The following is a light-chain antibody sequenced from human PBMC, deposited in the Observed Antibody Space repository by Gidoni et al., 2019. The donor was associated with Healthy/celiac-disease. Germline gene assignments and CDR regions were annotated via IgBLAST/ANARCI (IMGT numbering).Light chain of an antibody. V-gene: IGKV1-39*01. CDR3: QQSYSTPFT. J-gene: IGKJ3*01. CDR2: AAS. CDR1: QSISSY. Sequence: DIQMTQSPSSLSASVGDRVTISFRASQSISSYLNWYQQKPGKAPKLLIYAASSLQSGVHSRFSGSGSGTDFTLTISSLQPEDFATYYCQQSYSTPFTFGPXTKVDIK.